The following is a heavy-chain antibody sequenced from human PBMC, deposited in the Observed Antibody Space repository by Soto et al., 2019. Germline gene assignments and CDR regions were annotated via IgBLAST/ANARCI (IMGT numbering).Heavy chain of an antibody. J-gene: IGHJ4*02. CDR1: GGSFSGYY. V-gene: IGHV4-34*01. CDR2: INHSGST. Sequence: PSETLSLTCAVYGGSFSGYYWSWIRQPPGKGLEWIGEINHSGSTNYNPSLKSRVTISVDTSKNQFSLKLSSVTAADTAVYYCARGGPAFGVVTSVVYWGQGTLVTVSS. D-gene: IGHD3-3*01. CDR3: ARGGPAFGVVTSVVY.